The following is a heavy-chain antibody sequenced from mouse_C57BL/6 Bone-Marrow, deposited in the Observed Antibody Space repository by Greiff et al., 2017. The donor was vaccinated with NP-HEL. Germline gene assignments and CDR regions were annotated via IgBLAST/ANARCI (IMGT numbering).Heavy chain of an antibody. D-gene: IGHD2-3*01. V-gene: IGHV5-17*01. CDR2: ISSGSSTI. CDR1: GFTFSDYG. CDR3: ARQWLLRGGFAY. J-gene: IGHJ3*01. Sequence: EVQGVESGGGLVKPGGSLKLSCAASGFTFSDYGMHWVRQAPEKGLVWVAYISSGSSTIYYADTVKGRFTISRDNAKTTLFLQMTSLRSEDTAMYYCARQWLLRGGFAYWGQGTLVTVSA.